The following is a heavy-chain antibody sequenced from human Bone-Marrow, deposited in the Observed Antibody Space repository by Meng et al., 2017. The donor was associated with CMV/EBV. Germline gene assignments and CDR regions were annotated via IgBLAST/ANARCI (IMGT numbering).Heavy chain of an antibody. CDR3: ARNRLSGPTHDY. CDR1: GGSVSSGSYY. V-gene: IGHV4-61*01. Sequence: SETLSLTCTVSGGSVSSGSYYWSWIRQPPGKGLEWIGYIYYSGSTNYNPSLKSRVTISVDTSKNQFSLKLSSVTAADTAVYYCARNRLSGPTHDYWGQGTLVTVSS. CDR2: IYYSGST. J-gene: IGHJ4*02. D-gene: IGHD6-19*01.